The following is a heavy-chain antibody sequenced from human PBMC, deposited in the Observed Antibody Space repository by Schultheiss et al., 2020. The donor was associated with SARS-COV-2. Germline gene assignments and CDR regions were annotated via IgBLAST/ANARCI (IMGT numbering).Heavy chain of an antibody. D-gene: IGHD4-23*01. CDR1: GGSVSSGSYY. V-gene: IGHV4-61*01. Sequence: SQTLSLTCTVSGGSVSSGSYYWSWIRQPPGKGLEWIGYIYYSGSTNYNPSLKSRVTISVDTSKNQFSLKLSSVTAADTAVYYCARDTTVGEFDYWGQGTLVTVSS. CDR3: ARDTTVGEFDY. CDR2: IYYSGST. J-gene: IGHJ4*02.